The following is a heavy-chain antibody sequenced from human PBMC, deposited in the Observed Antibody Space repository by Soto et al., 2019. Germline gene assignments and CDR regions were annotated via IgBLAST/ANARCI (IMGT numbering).Heavy chain of an antibody. Sequence: ASVKVSCKVSGYTLTELSMHWVRQAPGKGLEWMGGFDPEDGETIYAQKFQGRVTMTEDTSTDTAYMELSSLRSEDTAVYYCATGTYDSSGYYGAYGMDVWGQGTTVTVS. D-gene: IGHD3-22*01. CDR3: ATGTYDSSGYYGAYGMDV. V-gene: IGHV1-24*01. CDR1: GYTLTELS. J-gene: IGHJ6*01. CDR2: FDPEDGET.